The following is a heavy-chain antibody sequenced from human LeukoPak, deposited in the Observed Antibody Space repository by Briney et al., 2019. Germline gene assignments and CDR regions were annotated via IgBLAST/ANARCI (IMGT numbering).Heavy chain of an antibody. CDR3: TRGPPNWGFDF. CDR2: MSPNSGNT. CDR1: GYIFTTYD. V-gene: IGHV1-8*01. D-gene: IGHD7-27*01. Sequence: ASVKVSCKASGYIFTTYDINWVRQASGHRLEWLGWMSPNSGNTGYAQNFQGSVLMTRSTALSTAYMELSSLNSDDTAVYYCTRGPPNWGFDFWGQGTLVTVSS. J-gene: IGHJ4*02.